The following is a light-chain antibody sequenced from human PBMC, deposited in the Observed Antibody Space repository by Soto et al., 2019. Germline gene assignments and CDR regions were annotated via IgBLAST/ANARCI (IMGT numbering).Light chain of an antibody. CDR1: QSVSSTN. V-gene: IGKV3-20*01. J-gene: IGKJ2*03. Sequence: EIVLTQSPGTLSLSPGESATLSCRASQSVSSTNLAWYQQKPGQSPRLVMFGASSRATGIPDRFSGSGSGTHFPLTISRLETEDFAVYYCQQYGSSPVSFGQGTKLEIK. CDR3: QQYGSSPVS. CDR2: GAS.